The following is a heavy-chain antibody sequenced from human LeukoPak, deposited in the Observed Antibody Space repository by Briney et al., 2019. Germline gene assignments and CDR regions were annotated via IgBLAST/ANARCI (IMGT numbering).Heavy chain of an antibody. CDR3: ARVKSSGSYLKGGPSLYFDY. Sequence: ASVKVSCKASGYTFTGYYMHWVRPAPGQGLEWMGWINPNSGGTNYAQKFQGRVTITRDTSISTAYMELSRLRSDDTAVYYCARVKSSGSYLKGGPSLYFDYWAQGTLVTVSS. D-gene: IGHD3-10*01. CDR2: INPNSGGT. V-gene: IGHV1-2*02. CDR1: GYTFTGYY. J-gene: IGHJ4*02.